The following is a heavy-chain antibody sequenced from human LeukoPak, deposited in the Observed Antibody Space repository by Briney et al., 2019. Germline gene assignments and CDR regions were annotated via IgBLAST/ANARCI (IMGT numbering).Heavy chain of an antibody. V-gene: IGHV1-46*01. CDR2: INPSGGST. CDR3: ARDFGLDLYGSGANNWFDP. J-gene: IGHJ5*02. Sequence: ASVKVSCKASGYIFTSYYMHWVRQAPGQGLEWMGIINPSGGSTSYAQKFQGRVTMTRDTSTSTVYMELSSLRSEDTAVYYCARDFGLDLYGSGANNWFDPWGQGTLVTVSS. CDR1: GYIFTSYY. D-gene: IGHD3-10*01.